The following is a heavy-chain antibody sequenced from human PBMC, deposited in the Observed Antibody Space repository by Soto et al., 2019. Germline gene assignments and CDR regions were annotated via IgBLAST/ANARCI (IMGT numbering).Heavy chain of an antibody. Sequence: ESLKISCQASGYIFTSNWIGWVRQMPGKGLEWMGIIYPGDSETRYGPSFQGRVTISADRSFNTVYLQWSSLQASDSAMYYCARLVDSWGEPHYFDSWGQGTMVTVSS. J-gene: IGHJ4*02. CDR3: ARLVDSWGEPHYFDS. CDR2: IYPGDSET. V-gene: IGHV5-51*01. CDR1: GYIFTSNW. D-gene: IGHD3-16*01.